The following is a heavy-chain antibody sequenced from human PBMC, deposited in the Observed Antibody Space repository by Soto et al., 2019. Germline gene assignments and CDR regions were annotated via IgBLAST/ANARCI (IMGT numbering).Heavy chain of an antibody. D-gene: IGHD6-6*01. J-gene: IGHJ6*02. CDR1: GFTFSSYA. Sequence: GGSLRLSCAVSGFTFSSYAMTWVRQAPGKGLEWVSAITGGGGSTSYADSVKGRFTISRDNSKNTLYLQMNSPRAEDTAVYYCARDLAARSLYGMDVWGQGTTVTVSS. CDR3: ARDLAARSLYGMDV. CDR2: ITGGGGST. V-gene: IGHV3-23*01.